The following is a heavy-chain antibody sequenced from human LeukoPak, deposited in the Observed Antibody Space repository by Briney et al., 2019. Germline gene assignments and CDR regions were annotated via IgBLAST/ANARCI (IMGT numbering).Heavy chain of an antibody. CDR2: IRYDGSNK. CDR3: AKEVRLVSSGWYGGIDY. Sequence: GGSLRLSCAASGFTFSSYGMHWVRQAPGKGLEWVAFIRYDGSNKYYADSVKGRFTISRDNSKNTLYLQMNSLRAEDTAVYYCAKEVRLVSSGWYGGIDYWGQGTLVTVSS. D-gene: IGHD6-19*01. J-gene: IGHJ4*02. V-gene: IGHV3-30*02. CDR1: GFTFSSYG.